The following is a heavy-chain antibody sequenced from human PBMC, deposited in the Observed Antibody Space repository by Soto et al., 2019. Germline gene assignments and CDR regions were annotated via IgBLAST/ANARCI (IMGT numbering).Heavy chain of an antibody. V-gene: IGHV3-30*18. CDR3: AKRYSSSWDNWFDP. D-gene: IGHD6-13*01. CDR2: ISYDGSNK. Sequence: PGGSLRLSCAASGFTFSSYGMHWVRQAPGKGLEWVAVISYDGSNKYYADSVKGRFTISRDNSKNTLYLQMNSLRAEDTAVCYCAKRYSSSWDNWFDPWGQGTLVTVSS. CDR1: GFTFSSYG. J-gene: IGHJ5*02.